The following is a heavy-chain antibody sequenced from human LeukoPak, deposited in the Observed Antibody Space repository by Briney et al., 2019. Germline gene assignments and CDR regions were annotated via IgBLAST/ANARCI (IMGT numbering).Heavy chain of an antibody. CDR2: INQDGSAK. Sequence: GGSLGLSCAASGFTFSSYWMSWVRQAPGKGLEWVASINQDGSAKDSVHSVEGRFIISRDNVKNSLYLQMDSLRAEDTAVYYCARTSRASPGWRPRLKNAFDLWGLGTLVTVSS. J-gene: IGHJ3*01. CDR3: ARTSRASPGWRPRLKNAFDL. CDR1: GFTFSSYW. V-gene: IGHV3-7*03. D-gene: IGHD6-6*01.